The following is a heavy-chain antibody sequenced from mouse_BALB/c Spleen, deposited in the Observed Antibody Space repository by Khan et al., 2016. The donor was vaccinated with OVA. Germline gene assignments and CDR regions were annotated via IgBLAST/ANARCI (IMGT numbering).Heavy chain of an antibody. J-gene: IGHJ3*01. CDR3: ARRNYFGYTFAY. V-gene: IGHV1-77*01. CDR2: ISPGSGAT. CDR1: GYTFTDYY. Sequence: QIQLVQSGAELARPGASVKLSCKASGYTFTDYYINWVKLRTGQGLEWIGEISPGSGATYYNERFKGKATLTADKSSSTAYMQLSSLTSEASAVYFCARRNYFGYTFAYWGQGTLVTVSA. D-gene: IGHD1-2*01.